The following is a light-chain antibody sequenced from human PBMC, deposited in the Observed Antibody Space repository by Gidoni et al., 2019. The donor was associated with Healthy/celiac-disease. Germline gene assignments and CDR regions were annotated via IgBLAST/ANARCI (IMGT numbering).Light chain of an antibody. CDR2: AAS. Sequence: IVLTQSPATLSLSPGERATLSCRASQSVSSYLAWYQQKPGQAPRLLLYAASNRATGIPARFSGSGSGTDFTLTISSLEPEDFAVYYCQQRSNWPPLTFXGXTKVEIK. V-gene: IGKV3-11*01. CDR3: QQRSNWPPLT. J-gene: IGKJ4*01. CDR1: QSVSSY.